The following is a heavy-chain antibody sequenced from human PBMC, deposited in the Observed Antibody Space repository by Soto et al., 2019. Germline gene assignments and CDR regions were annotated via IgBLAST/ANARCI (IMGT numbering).Heavy chain of an antibody. D-gene: IGHD3-10*01. CDR1: GGSVSSGRYY. CDR3: AREMFRGVIIRSYGMDV. V-gene: IGHV4-61*01. Sequence: SETLSLTCTVSGGSVSSGRYYWSWIRQPPGKGLEWIGYMSYTGSTNYNPSLKSRVTISVDMSTNQFSLKLRSVTAADTAVYYCAREMFRGVIIRSYGMDVWGQGTKVTVSS. CDR2: MSYTGST. J-gene: IGHJ6*02.